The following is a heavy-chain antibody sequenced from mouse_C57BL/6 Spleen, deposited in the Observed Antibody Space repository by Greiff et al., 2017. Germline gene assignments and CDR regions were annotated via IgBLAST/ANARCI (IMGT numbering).Heavy chain of an antibody. CDR2: IYPGNSDT. CDR3: TITTGVAGDFDD. J-gene: IGHJ2*01. D-gene: IGHD1-1*01. Sequence: VQLQQSGTVLARPGASVKMSCKTSGYTFTSYWMHWVKQRPGQGLEWIGAIYPGNSDTSYNQKFKGKAKLTAVTSASTAYMELSSLTNEDSAVYYCTITTGVAGDFDDWGQGTTLTVSS. V-gene: IGHV1-5*01. CDR1: GYTFTSYW.